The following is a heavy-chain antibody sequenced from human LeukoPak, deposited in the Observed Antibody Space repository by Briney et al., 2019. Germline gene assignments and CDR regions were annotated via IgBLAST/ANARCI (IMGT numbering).Heavy chain of an antibody. Sequence: VGSLRLSCASSGFIFNDYYMSWVRQAPGQGLEWVSYISYTTSTIYYADSVKGRFTISRDNAKKSLFLQMNSLRADDTAVYYCARGRIAAAGTKWYFDLWGRGTLVTVSS. D-gene: IGHD6-13*01. CDR3: ARGRIAAAGTKWYFDL. CDR2: ISYTTSTI. V-gene: IGHV3-11*01. J-gene: IGHJ2*01. CDR1: GFIFNDYY.